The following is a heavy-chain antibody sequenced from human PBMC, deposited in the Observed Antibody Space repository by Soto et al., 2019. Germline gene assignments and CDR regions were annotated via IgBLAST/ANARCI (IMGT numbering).Heavy chain of an antibody. CDR3: ASGSSSSGVFDY. CDR1: GGSFSGYY. Sequence: SETLSLACAVYGGSFSGYYWSWIRQPPGKGLEWIGEINHSGSTNYNPSLKSRVTISVDTSKNQFSLKLSSVTAADTAVYYCASGSSSSGVFDYWGQGTLVTVSS. D-gene: IGHD6-6*01. V-gene: IGHV4-34*01. CDR2: INHSGST. J-gene: IGHJ4*02.